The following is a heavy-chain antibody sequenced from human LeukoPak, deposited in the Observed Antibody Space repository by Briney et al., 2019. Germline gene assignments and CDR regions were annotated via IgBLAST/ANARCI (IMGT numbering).Heavy chain of an antibody. D-gene: IGHD3-10*01. CDR2: IYYSGST. Sequence: SETLSLTCTVSGGSISSSSYYWGWIRQPPGKGLEWIGSIYYSGSTYYNPSLKSRVTISVDTSKNQFSLKLSPVTAADTAVYYCARLGVAFDYWGQGTLVTVSS. V-gene: IGHV4-39*01. CDR3: ARLGVAFDY. J-gene: IGHJ4*02. CDR1: GGSISSSSYY.